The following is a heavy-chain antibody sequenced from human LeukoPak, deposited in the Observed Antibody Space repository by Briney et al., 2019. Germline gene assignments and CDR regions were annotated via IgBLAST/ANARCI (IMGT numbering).Heavy chain of an antibody. CDR2: ISSSGSTI. D-gene: IGHD5-12*01. CDR3: ARVVGGTQWLRGEGWFDP. Sequence: WGSLRLSCAASGFTFSSYEMNWVRQAPGKGLEWVSYISSSGSTIYYADSVKGRFTISRDNAKNSLYLQMNSLRAEDTAVYYCARVVGGTQWLRGEGWFDPWGEGTVVTVSS. V-gene: IGHV3-48*03. CDR1: GFTFSSYE. J-gene: IGHJ5*02.